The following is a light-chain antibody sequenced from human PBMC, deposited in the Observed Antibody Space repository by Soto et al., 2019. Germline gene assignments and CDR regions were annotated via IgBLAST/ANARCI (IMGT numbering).Light chain of an antibody. V-gene: IGKV1-6*01. CDR1: QGIRND. Sequence: AIPMTQSPSSLSASVGDRVTITCRASQGIRNDLGWYQQKPGKAPKLLIYAASSLQSGVPSRFSGSGSGTDVTLTISSLQPEDFATYYCLQDYNHPFTFGPGTKVDIK. CDR2: AAS. CDR3: LQDYNHPFT. J-gene: IGKJ3*01.